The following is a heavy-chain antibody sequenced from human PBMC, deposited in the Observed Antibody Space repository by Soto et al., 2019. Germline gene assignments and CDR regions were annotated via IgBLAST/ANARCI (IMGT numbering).Heavy chain of an antibody. CDR1: GGSISSYY. Sequence: SETLSLTCTASGGSISSYYWSWIRQPPGKGLEWIGYIYYSGSTNYNPSLKSRFTISVDTSKNQFSLKLSSVTAADTAVYYCARGDGYNPLAVYWGQGTLVTVSS. CDR3: ARGDGYNPLAVY. V-gene: IGHV4-59*01. CDR2: IYYSGST. J-gene: IGHJ4*02. D-gene: IGHD5-12*01.